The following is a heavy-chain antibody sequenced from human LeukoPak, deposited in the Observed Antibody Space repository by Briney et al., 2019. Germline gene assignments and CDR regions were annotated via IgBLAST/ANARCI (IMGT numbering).Heavy chain of an antibody. J-gene: IGHJ3*02. V-gene: IGHV4-59*01. CDR1: GGSMTSYY. CDR3: ARKIRGVDAFDI. CDR2: IYHNGDT. D-gene: IGHD3-10*01. Sequence: PSEPLSLTCTVSGGSMTSYYWTWIRQPPGKGLEWIGYIYHNGDTNYNPSLKSRVTISVDTSKNQFPLKLSSVTAADTAVYYCARKIRGVDAFDIWGQGTMVTVSS.